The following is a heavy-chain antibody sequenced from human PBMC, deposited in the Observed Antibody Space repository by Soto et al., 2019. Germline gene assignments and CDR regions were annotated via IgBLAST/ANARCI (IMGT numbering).Heavy chain of an antibody. CDR1: GYTLTELS. Sequence: ASVKVSCKVSGYTLTELSMHWVRQAPGKGLEWMGGFDPEDGETIYAQKFQGRVTMTEDTSTDTAYMELSSLRSEDTAVYYCATWEGDGYNIVGLYYFDYWGQGTLVTVSS. CDR2: FDPEDGET. J-gene: IGHJ4*02. CDR3: ATWEGDGYNIVGLYYFDY. D-gene: IGHD5-12*01. V-gene: IGHV1-24*01.